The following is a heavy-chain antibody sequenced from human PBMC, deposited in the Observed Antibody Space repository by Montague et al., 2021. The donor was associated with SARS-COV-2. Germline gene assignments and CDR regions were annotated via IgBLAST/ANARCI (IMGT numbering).Heavy chain of an antibody. D-gene: IGHD6-19*01. CDR3: ARNLGSGWAFFDY. CDR1: GFTFSSYS. Sequence: SLRLSCAASGFTFSSYSMNWVRRAPGKGLEWVSSISSSSSYIYYADSVKGRFTISRDNAKNSLYLQMNSLRAEDTAVYYCARNLGSGWAFFDYWGQGTLVPVSP. V-gene: IGHV3-21*01. CDR2: ISSSSSYI. J-gene: IGHJ4*02.